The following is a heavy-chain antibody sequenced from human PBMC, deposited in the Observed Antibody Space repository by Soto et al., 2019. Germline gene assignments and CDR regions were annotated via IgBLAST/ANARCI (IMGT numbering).Heavy chain of an antibody. D-gene: IGHD6-6*01. V-gene: IGHV4-31*03. CDR1: GGSISIGGYY. Sequence: PSETLSLTCSVSGGSISIGGYYWSCIRQLPGKDLEWIGYIYHSGNTYYNSSPKSRLTISVDTSKNQFSLKLTSVTAADMAVYYCARVGISSSDAFDIWGQGTMVTVSS. CDR3: ARVGISSSDAFDI. CDR2: IYHSGNT. J-gene: IGHJ3*02.